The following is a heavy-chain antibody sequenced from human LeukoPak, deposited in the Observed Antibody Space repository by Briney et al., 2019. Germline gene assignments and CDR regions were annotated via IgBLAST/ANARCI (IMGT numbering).Heavy chain of an antibody. CDR3: ARDKADFWSGLDY. V-gene: IGHV3-30-3*01. CDR2: ISYDGSNE. J-gene: IGHJ4*02. Sequence: GGSLRLSCAASGFTFSSYAMHWVRQAPGKGLEWVAVISYDGSNEYYADSVKGRFTISRDNSKNTLYLQMNSLRAEDTAVYYCARDKADFWSGLDYWGQGTLVTVSS. CDR1: GFTFSSYA. D-gene: IGHD3-3*01.